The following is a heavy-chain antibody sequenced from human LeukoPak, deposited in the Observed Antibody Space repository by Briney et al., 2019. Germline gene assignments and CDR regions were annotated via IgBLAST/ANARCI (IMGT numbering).Heavy chain of an antibody. CDR1: GFTFSSYA. J-gene: IGHJ3*02. CDR3: AKLHRDIGRDWLFRTSLLDAFDI. CDR2: ISGSGGST. V-gene: IGHV3-23*01. D-gene: IGHD3-9*01. Sequence: GGSLRLSCAASGFTFSSYAMSWVRQAPGKGLEWVSAISGSGGSTYYADSVKGRFTISRDNSKNTLYLQMNSLRAEDTAVYYCAKLHRDIGRDWLFRTSLLDAFDIWGQGTMVTVSS.